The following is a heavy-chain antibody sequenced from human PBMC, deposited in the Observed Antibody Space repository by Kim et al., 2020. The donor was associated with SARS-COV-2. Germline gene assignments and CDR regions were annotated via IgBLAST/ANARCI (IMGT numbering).Heavy chain of an antibody. V-gene: IGHV1-2*02. CDR3: ARDEGGAGAHFDY. CDR1: GYTFTGYY. CDR2: INPNSGGT. Sequence: ASVKVSCKASGYTFTGYYIHWVRQAPGQGLEWMGWINPNSGGTKYAQKFQSRVTMTRDTSISTAYMELSRLRSDDTAVYYCARDEGGAGAHFDYWGQGTLVTVSS. J-gene: IGHJ4*02. D-gene: IGHD1-26*01.